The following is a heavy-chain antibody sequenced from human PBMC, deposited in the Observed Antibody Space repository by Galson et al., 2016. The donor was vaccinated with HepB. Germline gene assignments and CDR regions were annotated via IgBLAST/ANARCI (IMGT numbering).Heavy chain of an antibody. V-gene: IGHV3-30*18. CDR1: GFTFSNYG. CDR2: DSMDGRRK. CDR3: AKRHEYCPPVGCSVDY. Sequence: SLRLSCAASGFTFSNYGMHWVRQAPGKGLEWVAADSMDGRRKFYADSVKGRFTISRDNSNNMLFLQMDSLRPDDTAVYYCAKRHEYCPPVGCSVDYWGQGTLVSVFS. D-gene: IGHD2/OR15-2a*01. J-gene: IGHJ4*02.